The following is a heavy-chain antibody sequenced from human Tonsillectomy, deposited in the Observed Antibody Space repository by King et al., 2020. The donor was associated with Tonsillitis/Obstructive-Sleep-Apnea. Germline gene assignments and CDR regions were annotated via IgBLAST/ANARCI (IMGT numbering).Heavy chain of an antibody. J-gene: IGHJ3*02. CDR1: GFSLSTSGAG. CDR3: ARTEILVGPLSDGFDI. V-gene: IGHV2-5*02. CDR2: IYWDDDK. D-gene: IGHD3-22*01. Sequence: TLKESGPTLVKPTQTLTLTCTLSGFSLSTSGAGVGWIRQPPGKALECLAVIYWDDDKRYRPSLKSRLTLTKDTSKNQVVLTMTNVDPVDTATYYCARTEILVGPLSDGFDIWGQGTMVTVSS.